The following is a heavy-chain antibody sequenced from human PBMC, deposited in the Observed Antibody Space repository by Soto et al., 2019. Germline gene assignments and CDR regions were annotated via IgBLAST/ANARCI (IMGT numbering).Heavy chain of an antibody. V-gene: IGHV4-59*01. J-gene: IGHJ5*02. D-gene: IGHD3-3*01. CDR2: IHYRGST. Sequence: SETLSLTCTVSGGSISNSYWSWIRQPPGKGLEWIGYIHYRGSTNYNPSLNSRVTISVDTSKNQFSLKVNSVTAADTAVYYCARGSVASGYLFSWGQGTPVTVSS. CDR3: ARGSVASGYLFS. CDR1: GGSISNSY.